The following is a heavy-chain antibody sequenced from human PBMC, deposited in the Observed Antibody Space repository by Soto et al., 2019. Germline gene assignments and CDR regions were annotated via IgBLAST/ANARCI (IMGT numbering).Heavy chain of an antibody. D-gene: IGHD3-3*01. V-gene: IGHV4-59*01. CDR1: GGSISDYY. J-gene: IGHJ4*02. CDR2: IYYSGIT. CDR3: ARDRELRFFDF. Sequence: SETLCLTCTVSGGSISDYYWSWTRQPPGKGLEWIGYIYYSGITNYNPSLKSRVTISVDTSKNHFSLKLSSVTAADTAVYYCARDRELRFFDFWGQGTLVTVSS.